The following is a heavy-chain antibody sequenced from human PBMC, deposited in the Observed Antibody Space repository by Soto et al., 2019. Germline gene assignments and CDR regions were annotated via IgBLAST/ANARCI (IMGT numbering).Heavy chain of an antibody. Sequence: SETLSLTCSVSGGSISSGGYYWSWIRQHPGKGLEWIGYIYYSGSTYYNPSLKSRVTISVDTSKNQFSLKLSSVTAADTAVYYCARDRMAAAGTEYYYYYGMDVWGQGTTVTVSS. CDR1: GGSISSGGYY. J-gene: IGHJ6*02. D-gene: IGHD6-13*01. CDR2: IYYSGST. CDR3: ARDRMAAAGTEYYYYYGMDV. V-gene: IGHV4-31*03.